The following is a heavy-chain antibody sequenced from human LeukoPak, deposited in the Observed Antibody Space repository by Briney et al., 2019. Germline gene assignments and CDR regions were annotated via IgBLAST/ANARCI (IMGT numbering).Heavy chain of an antibody. CDR3: ATPINHGSGSRHYYFDY. Sequence: ASVKVSCKASGYTFTSYDINWVRQATGQGLEWMGWMNPNSGNTGYAQKFQGRVTMTRNTSISTAYMELSSLRSEDTAVYYCATPINHGSGSRHYYFDYWGQGTLVTVSS. CDR2: MNPNSGNT. V-gene: IGHV1-8*01. J-gene: IGHJ4*02. D-gene: IGHD3-10*01. CDR1: GYTFTSYD.